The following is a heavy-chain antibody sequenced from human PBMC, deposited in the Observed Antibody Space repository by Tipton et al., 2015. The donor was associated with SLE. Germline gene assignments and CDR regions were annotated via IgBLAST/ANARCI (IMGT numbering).Heavy chain of an antibody. CDR2: ISYDESSK. D-gene: IGHD4-11*01. CDR3: AKDIVPTVTGGEAFDI. V-gene: IGHV3-30*18. Sequence: RSLRLSCAASGFTFSSYGMHWVRQAPGKGLEWVAVISYDESSKYYADSVKGRFTISRDNSENTLYLQMSSLRAEDTAVYYCAKDIVPTVTGGEAFDIWGQGTMVTVSS. J-gene: IGHJ3*02. CDR1: GFTFSSYG.